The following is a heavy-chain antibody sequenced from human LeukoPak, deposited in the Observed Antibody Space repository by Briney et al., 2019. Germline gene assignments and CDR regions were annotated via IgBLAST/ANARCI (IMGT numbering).Heavy chain of an antibody. Sequence: SETLSLTCSVSGGSISSHYWSWIRQPPGKGLEWIGYIYYSGSINYNPSLKSRVTISVDTPKNQFSLKLSSVTAADAAVYYCARRNYYYGMDVWGHGTTVTVSS. V-gene: IGHV4-59*11. CDR1: GGSISSHY. CDR3: ARRNYYYGMDV. J-gene: IGHJ6*02. CDR2: IYYSGSI.